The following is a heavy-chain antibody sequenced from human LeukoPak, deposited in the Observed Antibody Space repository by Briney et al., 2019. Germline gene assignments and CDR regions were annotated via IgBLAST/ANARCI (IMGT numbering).Heavy chain of an antibody. CDR1: GGSISSYY. V-gene: IGHV4-59*01. Sequence: SETLSLTCTVSGGSISSYYWSWTRQPPGKGLEWIGYIYYSGSTNYNPSLKSRVTISVDTSKNQFSLKLSSVTAADTAVYYCARDGGVDCSSTSCYLGYWGQGTLVTVSS. CDR3: ARDGGVDCSSTSCYLGY. CDR2: IYYSGST. D-gene: IGHD2-2*01. J-gene: IGHJ4*02.